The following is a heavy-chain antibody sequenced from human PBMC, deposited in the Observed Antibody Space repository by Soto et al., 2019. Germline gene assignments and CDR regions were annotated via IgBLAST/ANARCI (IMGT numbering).Heavy chain of an antibody. CDR2: IWYDGSNK. CDR1: GFTFSSYG. CDR3: AKTPYDGIGWFDP. Sequence: GGSLRLSCAASGFTFSSYGMHWVRQTPGKGLEWVAVIWYDGSNKYYADSVKGRFTISRDNSKNTLYLQMNSLRAEDTAVYYCAKTPYDGIGWFDPWGQGTLVTVSS. V-gene: IGHV3-33*06. J-gene: IGHJ5*02. D-gene: IGHD3-22*01.